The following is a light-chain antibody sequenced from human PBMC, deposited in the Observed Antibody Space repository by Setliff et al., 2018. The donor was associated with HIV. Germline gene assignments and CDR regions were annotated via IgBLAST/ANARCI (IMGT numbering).Light chain of an antibody. V-gene: IGLV2-14*03. CDR1: SSDIGGYNY. CDR2: DVS. Sequence: ALAQPASVSGSPGQSITISCTGTSSDIGGYNYVSWYQQHPGKAPKLMISDVSNRPSGVSNRFSGSKSGNTASLTISGLQAEDEADYYCSSYTSSTPLYVFGTGTKVTVL. CDR3: SSYTSSTPLYV. J-gene: IGLJ1*01.